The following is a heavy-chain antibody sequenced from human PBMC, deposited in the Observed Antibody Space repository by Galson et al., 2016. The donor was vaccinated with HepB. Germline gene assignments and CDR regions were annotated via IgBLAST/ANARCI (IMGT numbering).Heavy chain of an antibody. CDR2: ISYSGNT. J-gene: IGHJ4*02. Sequence: SETLSLTCNVSGVSISGHGYHWSWIRHHPGQGLEWIGYISYSGNTYYNPSLKSRVTISVDKSKNQLSLKLSSVTAADTAVYYCARQPVYGDYEGCLDYWGQGTLVTVSS. CDR1: GVSISGHGYH. CDR3: ARQPVYGDYEGCLDY. D-gene: IGHD4-17*01. V-gene: IGHV4-61*08.